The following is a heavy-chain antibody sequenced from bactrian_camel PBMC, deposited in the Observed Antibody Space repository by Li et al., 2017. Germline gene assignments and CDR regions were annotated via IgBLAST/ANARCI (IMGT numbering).Heavy chain of an antibody. CDR2: ILSEGRL. Sequence: VQLVESGGGSIKAGGSLRLACATFGYWSTMCMGWFRQAPGKQEREGVASILSEGRLGYAESVKGRFTISADKAKNTLYLQMNNLKPEDAAMYYCAADSFLFVSDGLRPSTCEYNFWGQGTQVTVS. J-gene: IGHJ4*01. D-gene: IGHD3*01. CDR3: AADSFLFVSDGLRPSTCEYNF. CDR1: GYWSTMC. V-gene: IGHV3S53*01.